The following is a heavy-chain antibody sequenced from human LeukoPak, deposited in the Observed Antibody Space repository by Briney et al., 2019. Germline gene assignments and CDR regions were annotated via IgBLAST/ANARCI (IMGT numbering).Heavy chain of an antibody. J-gene: IGHJ4*02. Sequence: SETLSLTCTVSGDSISSYHWSWIRQPPGKGLEWIGYISYSGSTNYNPSLKSRGTISIGTSKNQFSLKLSSVTAADTAVYYCARVGRGDYVWGSYSFDYWGQGTLVTVSS. CDR1: GDSISSYH. CDR3: ARVGRGDYVWGSYSFDY. V-gene: IGHV4-59*01. D-gene: IGHD3-16*01. CDR2: ISYSGST.